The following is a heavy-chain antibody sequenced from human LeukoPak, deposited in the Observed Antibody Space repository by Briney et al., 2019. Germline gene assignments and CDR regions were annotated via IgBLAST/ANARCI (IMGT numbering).Heavy chain of an antibody. CDR3: AKDVSYYDILTGYYWKGDFDY. CDR1: GFTFSSYA. J-gene: IGHJ4*02. V-gene: IGHV3-23*01. D-gene: IGHD3-9*01. Sequence: PGGCLRLSCAASGFTFSSYAMSWVRHAPGKGLEWVSAITGSGGRTDYADSVKGRFTISRDNSKNTVYLQMNSLRAEDTAVYYCAKDVSYYDILTGYYWKGDFDYWGQGTLVTVSS. CDR2: ITGSGGRT.